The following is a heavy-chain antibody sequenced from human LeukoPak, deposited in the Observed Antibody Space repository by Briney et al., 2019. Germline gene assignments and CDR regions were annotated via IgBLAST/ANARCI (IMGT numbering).Heavy chain of an antibody. Sequence: SETLSLTCAVSGGSITINTYYWAWFRQPPGRGLEWIGTFHYSGGTYYSPSFKSRVILSVDTSKNQFSLNLSSVTATDTAVYYCARHVYANKIDSWGQGILVTVSS. D-gene: IGHD2-2*01. CDR2: FHYSGGT. V-gene: IGHV4-39*01. CDR1: GGSITINTYY. J-gene: IGHJ4*02. CDR3: ARHVYANKIDS.